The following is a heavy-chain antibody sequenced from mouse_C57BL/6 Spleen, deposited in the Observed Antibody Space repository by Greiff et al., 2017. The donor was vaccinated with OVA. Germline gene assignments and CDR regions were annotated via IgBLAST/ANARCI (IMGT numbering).Heavy chain of an antibody. Sequence: QVQLQQSGPELVKPGASVKISCKASGYSFTSYYIHWVKQRPGQGLEWIGWLYPGSGNTKYNEKFKGKATLTADTSSSTAYMQLSSLTSEDSAVYYGARRGDYDVVQVFDYWGQGTTLTVSS. CDR1: GYSFTSYY. V-gene: IGHV1-66*01. CDR2: LYPGSGNT. J-gene: IGHJ2*01. D-gene: IGHD2-4*01. CDR3: ARRGDYDVVQVFDY.